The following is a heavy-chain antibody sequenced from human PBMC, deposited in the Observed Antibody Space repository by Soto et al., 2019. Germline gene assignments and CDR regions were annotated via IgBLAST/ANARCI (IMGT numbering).Heavy chain of an antibody. J-gene: IGHJ6*03. Sequence: GGSLRLSCAASGFTFSSYSMNWVRQAPGKGLEWVSYISSSSSTIYYADSVKGRFTISRDNAKNSLYLQMNSLRAEDTAVYYCARDPECSSTSCYAGYYYYYMDVWGKGTTVTVSS. D-gene: IGHD2-2*01. CDR1: GFTFSSYS. V-gene: IGHV3-48*01. CDR2: ISSSSSTI. CDR3: ARDPECSSTSCYAGYYYYYMDV.